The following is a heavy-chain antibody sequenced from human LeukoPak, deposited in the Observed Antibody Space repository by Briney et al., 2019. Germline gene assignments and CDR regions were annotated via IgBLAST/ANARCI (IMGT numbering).Heavy chain of an antibody. CDR2: IYSGGST. J-gene: IGHJ4*02. CDR3: ARGRPGYYFDY. Sequence: GGSLRLSCAASGFIFSSNYMSWVRQAPGKGLEWVSVIYSGGSTYYAESVKGRFTISRDNSKNTLYLQTNSLRAEDTAVYYCARGRPGYYFDYWGQGTLVTVSS. V-gene: IGHV3-53*01. CDR1: GFIFSSNY. D-gene: IGHD6-25*01.